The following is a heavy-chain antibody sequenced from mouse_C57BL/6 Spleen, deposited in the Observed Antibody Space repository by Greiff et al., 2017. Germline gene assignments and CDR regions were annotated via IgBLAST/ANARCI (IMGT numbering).Heavy chain of an antibody. D-gene: IGHD1-1*01. V-gene: IGHV3-6*01. J-gene: IGHJ1*03. CDR2: ISYDGSN. CDR1: GYSITSGYY. CDR3: ASPDYGSSYGYFDV. Sequence: EVKLQEPGPGLVKPSQSLSLTCSVTGYSITSGYYWNWIRQFPGNKLEWMGYISYDGSNNYNPSLKNRISITRDTSKNQFFRKLNSVTTEDTAAYYGASPDYGSSYGYFDVWGTGTTVTVSS.